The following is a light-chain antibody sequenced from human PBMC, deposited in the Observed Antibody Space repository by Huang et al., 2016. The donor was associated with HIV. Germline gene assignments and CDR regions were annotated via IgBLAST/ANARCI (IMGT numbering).Light chain of an antibody. CDR3: MQSLQSLT. J-gene: IGKJ4*01. V-gene: IGKV2-28*01. CDR2: MAA. CDR1: QSLVHGNGYSY. Sequence: DIVMTQSQLSLPVTPGEPASISCRSSQSLVHGNGYSYLDWYLQKPGQSPQVLIYMAAVRTPGLPERFSGGGAGTNVTLEINRVEAEDVGTYYCMQSLQSLTFGGGTRLEIK.